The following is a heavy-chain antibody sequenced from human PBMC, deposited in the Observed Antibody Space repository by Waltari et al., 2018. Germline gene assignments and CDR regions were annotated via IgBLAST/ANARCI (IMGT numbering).Heavy chain of an antibody. CDR1: GGSISSYY. D-gene: IGHD2-15*01. CDR3: ARNPVNISIGWVAFDI. Sequence: QVQLQESGPGLVKPSETLSLTCTVSGGSISSYYWSWIRQPPGKGLEWIGYIYYSGSTNYNPSLKSRVTISVDTSKNQFSLKLSSVTAADTAVYYCARNPVNISIGWVAFDIWGQGTMVTVSS. CDR2: IYYSGST. J-gene: IGHJ3*02. V-gene: IGHV4-59*01.